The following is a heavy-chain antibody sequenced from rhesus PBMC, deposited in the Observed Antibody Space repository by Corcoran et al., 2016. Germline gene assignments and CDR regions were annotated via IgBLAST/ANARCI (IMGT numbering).Heavy chain of an antibody. D-gene: IGHD3-9*01. J-gene: IGHJ4*01. CDR2: IYGDDDK. CDR3: ARVLYYEDDYGYPYDY. CDR1: GFSLSTSGMG. Sequence: QVTLKESGPALVKPTQTLTLNCTSSGFSLSTSGMGVGWIRQPPGKALEWLASIYGDDDKDSRTSLESSLTISKDTSKNQVVLTMTNMDPVDTATYYCARVLYYEDDYGYPYDYWGQGVLVTVSS. V-gene: IGHV2S1*01.